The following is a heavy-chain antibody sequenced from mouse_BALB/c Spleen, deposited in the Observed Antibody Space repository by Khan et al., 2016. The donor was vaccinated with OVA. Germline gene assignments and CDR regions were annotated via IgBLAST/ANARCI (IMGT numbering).Heavy chain of an antibody. V-gene: IGHV5-4*02. CDR2: ISDGGNYT. CDR3: ARDYDYDGYYTMDY. Sequence: EVQLVESGGGLVNPGGSLKLSCAASGFTFSDYYMYWVRQTPEKRLEWVATISDGGNYTYYPDDLKGRVTISRGNAKNSLYLQMSSLKSEDTAMYYCARDYDYDGYYTMDYWGQGTSVTVSS. J-gene: IGHJ4*01. CDR1: GFTFSDYY. D-gene: IGHD2-4*01.